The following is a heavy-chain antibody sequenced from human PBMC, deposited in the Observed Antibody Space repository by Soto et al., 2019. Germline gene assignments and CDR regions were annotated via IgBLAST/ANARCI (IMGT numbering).Heavy chain of an antibody. CDR2: IYYSGST. D-gene: IGHD3-10*01. CDR1: GGSISSGGYY. J-gene: IGHJ4*02. CDR3: ATLKEGGSGSTTFDY. Sequence: PSETLSLTCTVSGGSISSGGYYWIWIRHHPGKGLEWIGYIYYSGSTYYNPSLKSRVTISVDTSKNQFSLKLSSVTAADTAVYYCATLKEGGSGSTTFDYCGQGTLVTVSS. V-gene: IGHV4-31*03.